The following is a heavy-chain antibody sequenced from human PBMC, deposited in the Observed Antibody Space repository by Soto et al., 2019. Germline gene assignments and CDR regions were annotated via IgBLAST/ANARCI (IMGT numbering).Heavy chain of an antibody. Sequence: ASETLSLTCAVYGGSFSGYYWSWIRQPPGKGLEWIGEINHSGSTNYNPSLKSRVTISVDTSKNQFSLKLSSVTAADTAVYYCASNRRYSYGYPTAYYYGMDVWGQGTTVTVSS. V-gene: IGHV4-34*01. D-gene: IGHD5-18*01. CDR2: INHSGST. CDR3: ASNRRYSYGYPTAYYYGMDV. CDR1: GGSFSGYY. J-gene: IGHJ6*02.